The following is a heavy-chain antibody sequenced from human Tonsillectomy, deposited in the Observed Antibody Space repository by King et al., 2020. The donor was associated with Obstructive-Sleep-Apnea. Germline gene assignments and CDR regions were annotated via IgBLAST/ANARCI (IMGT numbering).Heavy chain of an antibody. CDR2: IYHSGTT. CDR3: AREYLSTWSWFDP. CDR1: GVSIISDGYY. V-gene: IGHV4-31*03. D-gene: IGHD2-2*01. J-gene: IGHJ5*02. Sequence: VQLQESGPGLVKPSQTLSLTCTVSGVSIISDGYYWSWIRQHPGRGLEWIGYIYHSGTTYQNPSLKSRVTISVDTSKNHFSLKLSSVTAADTAVYYCAREYLSTWSWFDPWGQGTLVTVSS.